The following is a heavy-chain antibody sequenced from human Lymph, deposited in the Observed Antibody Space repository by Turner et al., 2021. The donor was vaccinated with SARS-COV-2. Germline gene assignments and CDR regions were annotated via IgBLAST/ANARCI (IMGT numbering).Heavy chain of an antibody. CDR3: ATAPAAVVTGWFDP. Sequence: QVQLVQSGAEVKKPGASVKVSCQVSGYTLPELSMHWVRQTPGKGLEWIGGFDPEDGETIYAQNFQGRVTMTEDTSTDTAYMDLSSLRSEDTAVYYCATAPAAVVTGWFDPWGQGTLVTVSS. D-gene: IGHD2-15*01. CDR1: GYTLPELS. CDR2: FDPEDGET. J-gene: IGHJ5*02. V-gene: IGHV1-24*01.